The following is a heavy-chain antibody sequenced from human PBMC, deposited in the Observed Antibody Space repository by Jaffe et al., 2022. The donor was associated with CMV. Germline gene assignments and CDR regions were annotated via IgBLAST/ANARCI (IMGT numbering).Heavy chain of an antibody. CDR2: IIPILGIA. Sequence: QVQLVQSGAEVKKPGSSVKVSCKASGGTFSSYAISWVRQAPGQGLEWMGRIIPILGIANYAQKFQGRVTITADKSTSTAYMELSSLRSEDTAVYYCARDGGIAARPFDYWGQGTLVTVSS. V-gene: IGHV1-69*09. CDR3: ARDGGIAARPFDY. CDR1: GGTFSSYA. J-gene: IGHJ4*02. D-gene: IGHD6-6*01.